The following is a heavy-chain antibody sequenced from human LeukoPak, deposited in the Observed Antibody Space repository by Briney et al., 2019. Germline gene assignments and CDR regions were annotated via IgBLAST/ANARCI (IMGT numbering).Heavy chain of an antibody. CDR2: IQHSGST. Sequence: PSGTLSLTCGVSGVSISSSNWWTWVRQPPGKGLEWIGEIQHSGSTNYNPSLKSRVTLSVDKSKNYFSLNLISVTAADTAVYYCARDRRYTASWYQNYDSGGTYPTFDYWGQGTLVTVSS. J-gene: IGHJ4*02. CDR1: GVSISSSNW. CDR3: ARDRRYTASWYQNYDSGGTYPTFDY. D-gene: IGHD3-22*01. V-gene: IGHV4-4*02.